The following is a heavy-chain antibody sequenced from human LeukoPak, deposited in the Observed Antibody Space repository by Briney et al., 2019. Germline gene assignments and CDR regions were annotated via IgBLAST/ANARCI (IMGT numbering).Heavy chain of an antibody. D-gene: IGHD4-17*01. CDR1: EFPFSHYA. CDR3: ARGLGTVNDAFDI. V-gene: IGHV3-23*01. CDR2: IGASGSST. Sequence: GGSLRLSCAASEFPFSHYAMNWVRQAPGKGLEWVSGIGASGSSTYYGDPVKGRFTISRDNSQTTLFLQMNSLRAEDTAVYYCARGLGTVNDAFDIWGQGTMVTVSS. J-gene: IGHJ3*02.